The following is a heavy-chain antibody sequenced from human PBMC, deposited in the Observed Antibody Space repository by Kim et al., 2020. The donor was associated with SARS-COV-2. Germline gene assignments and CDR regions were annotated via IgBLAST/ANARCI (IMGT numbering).Heavy chain of an antibody. V-gene: IGHV3-15*01. Sequence: GGSLRLSCAASGFTFSNAWMSWVRQAPGKGLEWVGHIKSKTDGGTTDYAAPVKGRFTISRDDSKNTPYLQMNSLKTEDTAVYYCTRDYYYGSGSYSNYYYCCGMYVGGRETTVTVSS. CDR1: GFTFSNAW. D-gene: IGHD3-10*01. CDR3: TRDYYYGSGSYSNYYYCCGMYV. CDR2: IKSKTDGGTT. J-gene: IGHJ6*02.